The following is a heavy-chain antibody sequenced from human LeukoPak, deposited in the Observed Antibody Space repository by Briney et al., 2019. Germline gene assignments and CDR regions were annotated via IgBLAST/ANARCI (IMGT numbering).Heavy chain of an antibody. D-gene: IGHD4-17*01. CDR1: GGSISNNY. Sequence: SETLSLTCTVSGGSISNNYWSWIRQSPEEGLEWIGYIYYNGITNYNPSLKSRVTISLDTSRNQFSLKLRSVTAADTAVYYCARRRSVFKDWGQGILVTVSS. CDR2: IYYNGIT. V-gene: IGHV4-59*01. CDR3: ARRRSVFKD. J-gene: IGHJ4*02.